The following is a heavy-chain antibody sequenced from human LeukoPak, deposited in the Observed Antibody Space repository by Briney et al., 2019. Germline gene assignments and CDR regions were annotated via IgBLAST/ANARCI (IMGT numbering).Heavy chain of an antibody. V-gene: IGHV3-7*01. Sequence: HPGGSLRLSCAASGFTFRNNWMTWVRQVPGKGPEWVANINEDGSAQFYVDSVKGRFIISRDNDKNSLYLQMNTLRADDTAVYYCARDPRGPLGYDSSSRDTFDFWGQGTLVTVSS. CDR1: GFTFRNNW. CDR3: ARDPRGPLGYDSSSRDTFDF. CDR2: INEDGSAQ. D-gene: IGHD3-22*01. J-gene: IGHJ4*02.